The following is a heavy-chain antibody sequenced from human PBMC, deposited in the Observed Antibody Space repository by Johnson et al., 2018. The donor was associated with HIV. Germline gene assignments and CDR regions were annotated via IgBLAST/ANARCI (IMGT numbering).Heavy chain of an antibody. J-gene: IGHJ3*02. V-gene: IGHV3-7*03. CDR2: IKQDGSEK. D-gene: IGHD6-13*01. CDR3: ARDGVYSSPWDAFDI. CDR1: GFTFNDYA. Sequence: EVQLVESGGGVVRPGGSLRLSCVVSGFTFNDYAMSWVRQAPGKGLEWVANIKQDGSEKYYVDSVKGRFTISRDNAKNSLYLQIDSLRVDDTAVYYCARDGVYSSPWDAFDIWGQGTMVTV.